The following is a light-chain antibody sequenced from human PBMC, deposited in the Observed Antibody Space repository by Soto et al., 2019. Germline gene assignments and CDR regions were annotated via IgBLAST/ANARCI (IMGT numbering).Light chain of an antibody. CDR1: SGHSSYA. J-gene: IGLJ2*01. CDR3: QTWGTGIQV. V-gene: IGLV4-69*01. Sequence: QRVLTQSPSDSASLGASVKLTCTLSSGHSSYAIAWHQQQPEKGPRYLMKLVSDGSHTKGDGIPDRFSGSSSGAERYLTISSLKSEDEADYYCQTWGTGIQVFGGGTQLTVL. CDR2: LVSDGSH.